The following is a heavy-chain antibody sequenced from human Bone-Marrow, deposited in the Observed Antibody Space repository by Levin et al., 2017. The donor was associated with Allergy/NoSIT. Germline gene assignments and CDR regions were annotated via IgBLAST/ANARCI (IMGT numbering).Heavy chain of an antibody. V-gene: IGHV4-39*01. D-gene: IGHD2-21*02. Sequence: SETLSLTCTVSGGSISSSSYYWGWIRQPPGKGLEWIGSIYYSGSTYYNPSLKSRVTISVDTSKNQFSLKLSSVTAADTAVYYCARRECGGDCYLEDAFDSWGQGTMVTVSS. CDR2: IYYSGST. J-gene: IGHJ3*02. CDR1: GGSISSSSYY. CDR3: ARRECGGDCYLEDAFDS.